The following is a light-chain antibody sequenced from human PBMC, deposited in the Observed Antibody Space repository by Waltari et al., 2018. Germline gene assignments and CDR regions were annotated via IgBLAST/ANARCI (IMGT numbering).Light chain of an antibody. CDR2: EVS. CDR1: DSDVGAYDC. Sequence: QSALTQPASVSGSPGQSITISCSGTDSDVGAYDCVPWYQQHPGKAPHLIIYEVSNRPSGISNRFSASKSGNTASLTISGLQAEDEADYYCSSYTTSSAPGVFGTGTRVTVL. CDR3: SSYTTSSAPGV. J-gene: IGLJ1*01. V-gene: IGLV2-14*01.